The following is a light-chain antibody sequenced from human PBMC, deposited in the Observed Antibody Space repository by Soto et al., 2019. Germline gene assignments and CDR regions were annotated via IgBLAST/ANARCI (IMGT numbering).Light chain of an antibody. V-gene: IGKV1D-16*01. Sequence: DIQMTQSPSSLSASVGDRVTITCRASQFNINWLAWYQQKPETAPKSLIFGASTLQSGVPSRFSGSGFGTYFTLTINGLQPEDFATYFCQQYNSYPLTFGGGTKVEI. CDR1: QFNINW. CDR2: GAS. CDR3: QQYNSYPLT. J-gene: IGKJ4*01.